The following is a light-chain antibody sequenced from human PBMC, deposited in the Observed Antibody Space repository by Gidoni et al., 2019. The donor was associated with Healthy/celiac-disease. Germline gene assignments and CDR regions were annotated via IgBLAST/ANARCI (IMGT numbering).Light chain of an antibody. CDR2: QDS. CDR3: QAWDSSTGVV. V-gene: IGLV3-1*01. Sequence: SYELTQPPSVSVSPGQTASITCSGDKLGDKYACWYPQKPGQSPVLVIYQDSKRPSGIPGLFSGSNSGNTATLTISGTQAMDEADYYCQAWDSSTGVVFGGGTKLTVL. CDR1: KLGDKY. J-gene: IGLJ2*01.